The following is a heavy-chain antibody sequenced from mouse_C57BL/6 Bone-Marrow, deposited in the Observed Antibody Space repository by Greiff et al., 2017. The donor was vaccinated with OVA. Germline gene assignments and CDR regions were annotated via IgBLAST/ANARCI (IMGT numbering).Heavy chain of an antibody. Sequence: VQLKESGPGLVKPSQSLSLTCSVTGYSITSGYYWNWIRQFPGNKLEWMGYISYDGSNNYNPSLTNRISITRDTSKNQFFLKLNSVTTEDTATYYCASPSYYYGSSYAMDYWGQGTSVTVSS. V-gene: IGHV3-6*01. CDR2: ISYDGSN. CDR1: GYSITSGYY. CDR3: ASPSYYYGSSYAMDY. D-gene: IGHD1-1*01. J-gene: IGHJ4*01.